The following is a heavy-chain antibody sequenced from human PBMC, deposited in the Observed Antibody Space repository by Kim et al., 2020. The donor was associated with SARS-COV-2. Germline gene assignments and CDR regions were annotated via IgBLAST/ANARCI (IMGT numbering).Heavy chain of an antibody. V-gene: IGHV5-51*01. D-gene: IGHD3-10*01. CDR3: ATLQGSGSHLGY. Sequence: YSPSFQGQVTISADKSISTAYLQWSSLKASDTAMYYCATLQGSGSHLGYWGQGTLVTVSS. J-gene: IGHJ4*02.